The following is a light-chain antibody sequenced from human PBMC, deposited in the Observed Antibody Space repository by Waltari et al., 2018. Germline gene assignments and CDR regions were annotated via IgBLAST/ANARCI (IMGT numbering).Light chain of an antibody. Sequence: EIVLTQSPATLSLSPGERATLSCRASQSVGTSLAWYQQKPGQAPRLLIYDASNRATCIPARFIGSGSGTDFTLTITSLEPEDFAVYYCQRRSRWPPDTTFCQGTTVEIK. CDR1: QSVGTS. CDR3: QRRSRWPPDTT. J-gene: IGKJ1*01. V-gene: IGKV3-11*01. CDR2: DAS.